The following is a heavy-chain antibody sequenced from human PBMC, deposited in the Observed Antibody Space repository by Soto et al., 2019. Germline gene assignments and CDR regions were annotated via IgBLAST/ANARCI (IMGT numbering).Heavy chain of an antibody. J-gene: IGHJ4*02. CDR2: INAGNGNT. CDR3: ARSIVVVTAADY. CDR1: GYTFTSYA. V-gene: IGHV1-3*01. Sequence: ASVKVSCEASGYTFTSYAIHWVRQAPGQRLEWMGWINAGNGNTKYSQKFQGRVTITRDTSASTAYMELSSLRSEDTAVYYCARSIVVVTAADYWGQGTLVTVSS. D-gene: IGHD2-21*02.